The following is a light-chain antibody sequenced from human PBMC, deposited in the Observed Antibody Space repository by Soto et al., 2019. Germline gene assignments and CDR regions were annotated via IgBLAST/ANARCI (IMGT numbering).Light chain of an antibody. CDR3: QQYNDWLWT. V-gene: IGKV3-15*01. Sequence: ETVITQAPPPLSVSPGESDPLSCRASRGVNSNLAWYQQKVGQAPRVLIYGASTRATGIPARFSGSGSGTEFTLTISSLQSEDFAVYCCQQYNDWLWTFGPGTKVDIK. CDR1: RGVNSN. J-gene: IGKJ1*01. CDR2: GAS.